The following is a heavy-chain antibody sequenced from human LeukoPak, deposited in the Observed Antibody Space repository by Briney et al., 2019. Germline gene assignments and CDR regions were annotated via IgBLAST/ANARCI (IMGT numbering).Heavy chain of an antibody. Sequence: GGSLRLSCAASGFTFSSYAMSWVRQAPGKGLEWVSAISGSGGDTYYADSVKGRFSISRDNSKNTLYLQMNSLRVEDTAVYYCAKGSGDSSGYYYVYYYYYMDAWGKGTMVTVS. CDR3: AKGSGDSSGYYYVYYYYYMDA. D-gene: IGHD3-22*01. J-gene: IGHJ6*03. CDR1: GFTFSSYA. CDR2: ISGSGGDT. V-gene: IGHV3-23*01.